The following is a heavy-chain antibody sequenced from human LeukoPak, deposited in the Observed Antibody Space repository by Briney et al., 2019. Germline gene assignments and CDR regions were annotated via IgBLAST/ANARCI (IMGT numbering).Heavy chain of an antibody. CDR1: GGSINSYY. CDR2: SYYSGTT. V-gene: IGHV4-59*08. J-gene: IGHJ3*02. Sequence: SETLSLTCTVSGGSINSYYWNWIRQFPGKGLEWIGYSYYSGTTNYNPSLKSRVTISVDTSKNQFSLKLSSVTAADTAVYYCARRRRIVETSKGDGFDIWGQGTMVTASS. CDR3: ARRRRIVETSKGDGFDI. D-gene: IGHD1-26*01.